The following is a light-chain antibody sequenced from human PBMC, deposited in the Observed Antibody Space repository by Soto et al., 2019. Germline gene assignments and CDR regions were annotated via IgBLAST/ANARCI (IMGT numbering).Light chain of an antibody. CDR2: SAS. Sequence: DIQMTQSPSSLSSSVGDRVTITCRASQGISSFLAWYQQKPGEVPKLLVYSASTLQSGVPSRFSGSGSGTDFTLTISSLQPEDVATYYCQKYNRAPFTFGPGTKVEIK. CDR3: QKYNRAPFT. CDR1: QGISSF. J-gene: IGKJ3*01. V-gene: IGKV1-27*01.